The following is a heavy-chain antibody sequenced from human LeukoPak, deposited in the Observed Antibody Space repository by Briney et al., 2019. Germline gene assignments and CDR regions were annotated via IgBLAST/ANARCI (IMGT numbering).Heavy chain of an antibody. CDR3: ARGGWYPESFQH. CDR1: AGSISSYY. Sequence: SETLSLTCTVSAGSISSYYWNWIRHPPGKGLEWIGYIYYSGSTNYNPSLKSRVTISVDTSKNQFSLKLSSVTAADTAVYYCARGGWYPESFQHWGQGALVTVSS. CDR2: IYYSGST. V-gene: IGHV4-59*01. J-gene: IGHJ1*01. D-gene: IGHD6-19*01.